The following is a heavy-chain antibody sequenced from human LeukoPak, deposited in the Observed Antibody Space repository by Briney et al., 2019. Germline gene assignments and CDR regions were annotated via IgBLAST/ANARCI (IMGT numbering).Heavy chain of an antibody. CDR3: ARVTSDSSGYYHFDY. CDR2: INPSGGST. D-gene: IGHD3-22*01. CDR1: GYTFTSYY. V-gene: IGHV1-46*01. J-gene: IGHJ4*02. Sequence: ASVKVSCKASGYTFTSYYMHWVRQAPGQGLEWMGIINPSGGSTSYAQKFQGRVTMTRDTSTCTVYMELSSLRSEDTAVYYCARVTSDSSGYYHFDYWGQGTLVTVSS.